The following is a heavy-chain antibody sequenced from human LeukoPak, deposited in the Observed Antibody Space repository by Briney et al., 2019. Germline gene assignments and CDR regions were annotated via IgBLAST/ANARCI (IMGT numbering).Heavy chain of an antibody. V-gene: IGHV4-4*07. J-gene: IGHJ3*02. D-gene: IGHD3-10*01. CDR1: GGSISSYY. CDR3: AREAGITMVRGVSHDAFDI. Sequence: PSETLSLTCTVSGGSISSYYWSWIRQPAGKGLEWIGRIYTSGSTNYNPSLKSRVTMSVDTSKNQFSLKLSSVTAADTAVYYCAREAGITMVRGVSHDAFDIWVQGTMVTVSS. CDR2: IYTSGST.